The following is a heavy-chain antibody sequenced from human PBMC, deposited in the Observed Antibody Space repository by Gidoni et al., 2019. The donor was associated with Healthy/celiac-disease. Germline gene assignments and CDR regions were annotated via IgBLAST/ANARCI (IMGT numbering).Heavy chain of an antibody. V-gene: IGHV3-48*02. CDR3: AREDIVCSGGSCYPGLDY. Sequence: EVQLVESGGGLVQPGGSLRLSCAASGFTFSRYSMNWVRQAPGKGLEWVSYISSSSSTIYDADSVKGRFTISRDNAKNSLYLQMNSLRDEDTAVYYCAREDIVCSGGSCYPGLDYWGQGTLVTVSS. D-gene: IGHD2-15*01. CDR2: ISSSSSTI. CDR1: GFTFSRYS. J-gene: IGHJ4*02.